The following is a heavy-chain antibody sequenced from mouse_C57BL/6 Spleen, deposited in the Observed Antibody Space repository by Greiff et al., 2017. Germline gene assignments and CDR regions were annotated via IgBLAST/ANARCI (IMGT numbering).Heavy chain of an antibody. V-gene: IGHV1-82*01. CDR1: GYAFSSSW. D-gene: IGHD1-1*01. Sequence: QVQLQQSGPELVKPGASVKISCKASGYAFSSSWMNWVKQRPGQGLEWIGRIYPGDGDTNYNGKFKGKATLTADKSSSTAYMQLSSLTSEDSAVYFGARRGVVSPFYAMDYWGQGTSVTVSS. CDR3: ARRGVVSPFYAMDY. J-gene: IGHJ4*01. CDR2: IYPGDGDT.